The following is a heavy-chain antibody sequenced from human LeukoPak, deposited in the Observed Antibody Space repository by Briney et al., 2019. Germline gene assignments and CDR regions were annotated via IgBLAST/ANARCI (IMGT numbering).Heavy chain of an antibody. V-gene: IGHV1-3*01. CDR3: ARGAALDY. CDR1: GYTFTSYA. D-gene: IGHD2-15*01. Sequence: ASVKVSCKASGYTFTSYAMHWVRQAPGQRLEWMGWIDAGNGITKYSQKFQGRVTITRDTSASTAYMELSSLTSEDTAVYYCARGAALDYWGQGTLVTVSS. J-gene: IGHJ4*02. CDR2: IDAGNGIT.